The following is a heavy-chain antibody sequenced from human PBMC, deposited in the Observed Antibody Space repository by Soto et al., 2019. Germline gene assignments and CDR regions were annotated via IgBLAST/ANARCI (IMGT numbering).Heavy chain of an antibody. CDR1: GYTFTSYG. V-gene: IGHV1-18*01. Sequence: ASVKVSCKASGYTFTSYGISLVRQAPGQGXEWMGXIXAXXXNXNXAXKXXXXVTMTTDTSTSTAYMELRRLRSDDTAVYYCARRYYYDSSGYSSDYWGQGTLVTVSS. CDR3: ARRYYYDSSGYSSDY. CDR2: IXAXXXNX. J-gene: IGHJ4*02. D-gene: IGHD3-22*01.